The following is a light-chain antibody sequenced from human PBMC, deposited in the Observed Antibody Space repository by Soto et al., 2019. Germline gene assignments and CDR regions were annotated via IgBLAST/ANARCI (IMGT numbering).Light chain of an antibody. Sequence: IRLTQSPSSLSASVGDRVTITCRASQGINSYLAWYQQKPGKAPNLLIYAGPTLQIGVPSRFSGSGSGTEFTLTISSLQPEDFANYYCQQLHDYPSTFGGGTKVE. J-gene: IGKJ4*01. CDR2: AGP. CDR3: QQLHDYPST. V-gene: IGKV1-9*01. CDR1: QGINSY.